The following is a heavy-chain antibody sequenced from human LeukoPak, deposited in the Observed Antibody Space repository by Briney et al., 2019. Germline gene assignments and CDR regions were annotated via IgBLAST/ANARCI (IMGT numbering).Heavy chain of an antibody. J-gene: IGHJ5*02. CDR1: EYTFTGHY. CDR3: ARSYDFWSGPPFDP. V-gene: IGHV1-2*02. Sequence: ASVKVSCKASEYTFTGHYMHWVRQAPGRGLEWMGWINPNSGGTKYAQKFQGRVTLTRDTSISTAYMELSRLRCDDTAVYYCARSYDFWSGPPFDPSGQGTLVTVSS. D-gene: IGHD3-3*01. CDR2: INPNSGGT.